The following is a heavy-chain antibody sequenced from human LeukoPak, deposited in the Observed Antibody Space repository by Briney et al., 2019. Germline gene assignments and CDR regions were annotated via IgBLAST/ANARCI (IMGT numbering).Heavy chain of an antibody. CDR1: GGSISSYC. CDR3: ARGIAAAGDFDY. V-gene: IGHV4-59*08. D-gene: IGHD6-13*01. J-gene: IGHJ4*02. CDR2: IYYSGST. Sequence: SETLSLTCTVSGGSISSYCWSWIRQPPGKGLEWIGYIYYSGSTYYNPSLKSRVTISVDTSKNQFSLKLSSVTAADTAVYYCARGIAAAGDFDYWGQGTLVTVSS.